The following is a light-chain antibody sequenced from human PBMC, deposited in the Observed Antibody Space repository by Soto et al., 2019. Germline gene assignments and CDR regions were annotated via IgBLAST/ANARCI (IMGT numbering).Light chain of an antibody. CDR2: EGS. J-gene: IGLJ2*01. CDR3: CSYAGRSPVV. V-gene: IGLV2-23*01. CDR1: SSDVGSYNL. Sequence: QSALTQPASVSVSPGQSITISCTGTSSDVGSYNLVSWYQQHPGKAPKLMIYEGSKRPSGVSNRFSGSKSGNTASLTISGLQAEDEADYYCCSYAGRSPVVFGGGTKLTVL.